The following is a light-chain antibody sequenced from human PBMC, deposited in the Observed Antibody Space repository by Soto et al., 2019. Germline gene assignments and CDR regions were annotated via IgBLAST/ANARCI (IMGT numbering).Light chain of an antibody. CDR2: GAS. CDR1: QSGSSD. CDR3: QQYKNWPRT. Sequence: VMTQSPATLSVSPGERATPSGRASQSGSSDLAWYHQKPGQSPRLLIYGASTRATGIPARFSGSGSGTEFTLTINSLQSEDFAVYYCQQYKNWPRTFRQGTKVDIK. V-gene: IGKV3-15*01. J-gene: IGKJ1*01.